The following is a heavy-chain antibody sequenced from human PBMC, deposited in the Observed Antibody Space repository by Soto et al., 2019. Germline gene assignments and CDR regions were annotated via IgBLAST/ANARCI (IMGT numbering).Heavy chain of an antibody. J-gene: IGHJ6*02. D-gene: IGHD6-6*01. CDR3: ARRRDGEYSSSGSMDV. V-gene: IGHV4-39*01. Sequence: SETLSLTCTVSGGSISSSSYYWGRIRQPPGKGLEWIGSIYYSGSTYYNPSLKSRVTISVDTSKNQFSLKLSSVTAADTAVYYCARRRDGEYSSSGSMDVWGQGTTVTVSS. CDR2: IYYSGST. CDR1: GGSISSSSYY.